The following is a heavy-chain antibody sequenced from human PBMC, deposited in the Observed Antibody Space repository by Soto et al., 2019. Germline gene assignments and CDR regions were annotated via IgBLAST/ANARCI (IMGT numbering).Heavy chain of an antibody. Sequence: GGSLRLSCAASAFTFSSYSMNWVRQAPGKGLEWVSSISSSSSYIYYADSVKGRFTISRDNAKNSLYLQMNSLRAEDTAVYYCARDYYDILTGTFDYWGQGTLVTVSS. V-gene: IGHV3-21*01. CDR1: AFTFSSYS. CDR2: ISSSSSYI. D-gene: IGHD3-9*01. J-gene: IGHJ4*02. CDR3: ARDYYDILTGTFDY.